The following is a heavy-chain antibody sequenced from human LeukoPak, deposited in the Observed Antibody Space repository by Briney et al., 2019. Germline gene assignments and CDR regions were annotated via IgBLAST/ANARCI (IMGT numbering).Heavy chain of an antibody. D-gene: IGHD3-16*01. CDR2: IFTSGST. Sequence: PSETLSLTCTVSGGSISSDYWSWIRQPAGKGLEWMGRIFTSGSTSYNPSLKSRVTMSLDTSKNQFSLKLSPVTAADTAVYFCSRGGANDLWGQGTLVTVSS. CDR1: GGSISSDY. J-gene: IGHJ5*02. CDR3: SRGGANDL. V-gene: IGHV4-4*07.